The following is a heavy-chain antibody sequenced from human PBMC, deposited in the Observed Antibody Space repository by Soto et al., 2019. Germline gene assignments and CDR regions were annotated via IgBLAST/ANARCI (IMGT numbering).Heavy chain of an antibody. CDR3: ARVNLTGTRRFYYYYYGMDV. D-gene: IGHD1-7*01. CDR1: GGSISSYY. V-gene: IGHV4-59*01. Sequence: QVQLQESGPGLVKPSETLSLTCTVSGGSISSYYWSWIRQPPGKGLEWIGYIYYSGSTNYNPSLKSRVTISVDTSKNQFSLKLSSVTAADTAVYYCARVNLTGTRRFYYYYYGMDVWGQGTTVTVSS. CDR2: IYYSGST. J-gene: IGHJ6*02.